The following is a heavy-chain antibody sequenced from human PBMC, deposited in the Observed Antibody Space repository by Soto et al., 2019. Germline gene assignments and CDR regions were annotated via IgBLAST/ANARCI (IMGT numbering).Heavy chain of an antibody. J-gene: IGHJ4*02. D-gene: IGHD3-22*01. Sequence: GGSLRLSCAASGFTFSSYWMSWVRQAPGKGLEWVANIKQDGSEKYYVDSVKGRFTISRDNAKNSLYLLMNSLRAEDTAVYYCTREGDGSGFFSDFWGQGALVTVSS. CDR1: GFTFSSYW. CDR3: TREGDGSGFFSDF. CDR2: IKQDGSEK. V-gene: IGHV3-7*01.